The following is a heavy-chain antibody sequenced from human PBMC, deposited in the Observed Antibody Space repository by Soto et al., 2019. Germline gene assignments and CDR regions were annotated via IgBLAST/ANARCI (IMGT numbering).Heavy chain of an antibody. J-gene: IGHJ4*02. Sequence: SETLSLTCSVFGDSISRYYWSWIRQPAGKGLEFIGRIYNSGIINYNPSLEGRVTMSVDPSKNQISLQLSSATAADTAMYYCARGPYCGEECYFAYWGQGTLVTVSS. CDR1: GDSISRYY. V-gene: IGHV4-4*07. CDR3: ARGPYCGEECYFAY. CDR2: IYNSGII. D-gene: IGHD3-10*01.